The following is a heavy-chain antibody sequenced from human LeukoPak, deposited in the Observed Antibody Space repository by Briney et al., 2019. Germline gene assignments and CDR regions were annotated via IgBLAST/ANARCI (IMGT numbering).Heavy chain of an antibody. CDR3: ARLSEYYYDSSGSKPYYYYYMDV. J-gene: IGHJ6*03. CDR2: INHSGST. D-gene: IGHD3-22*01. Sequence: KPSETLSLTCAVYGGSFSGYFWTWIRQPPGKGLEWIGEINHSGSTNYNPSLKSRVTISIDTSKNQFSLKLSSVTAADTAVYYCARLSEYYYDSSGSKPYYYYYMDVWGKGTTVTVSS. V-gene: IGHV4-34*01. CDR1: GGSFSGYF.